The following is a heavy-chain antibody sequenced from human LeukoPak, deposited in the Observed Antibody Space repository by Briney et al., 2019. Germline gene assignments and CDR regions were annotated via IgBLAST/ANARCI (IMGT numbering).Heavy chain of an antibody. D-gene: IGHD5-12*01. Sequence: ASVKVSCTASGYSFTNYGINWVRQAPGQGLEWMGWISAYNGNTNYAQKLQGQVTMTTDTSTSTAYMELRSLRSDDTAVYYCARGGRVATADDAFDIWGQGTMVTVSS. J-gene: IGHJ3*02. CDR1: GYSFTNYG. CDR2: ISAYNGNT. V-gene: IGHV1-18*01. CDR3: ARGGRVATADDAFDI.